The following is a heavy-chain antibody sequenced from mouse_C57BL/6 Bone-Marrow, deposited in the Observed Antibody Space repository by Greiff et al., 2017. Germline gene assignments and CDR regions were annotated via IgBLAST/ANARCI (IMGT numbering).Heavy chain of an antibody. V-gene: IGHV14-2*01. D-gene: IGHD4-1*01. CDR2: IDPEDGET. CDR3: APLGPCAY. Sequence: EVQLQQSGAELVKPGASVKLSCTASGFNIKDYYMHWVKQRTEQGLEWIGRIDPEDGETKSATKFQGKATITADTSSNTAYLQLSSLTSEDTAVYYYAPLGPCAYWCQGTLVTVSA. J-gene: IGHJ3*01. CDR1: GFNIKDYY.